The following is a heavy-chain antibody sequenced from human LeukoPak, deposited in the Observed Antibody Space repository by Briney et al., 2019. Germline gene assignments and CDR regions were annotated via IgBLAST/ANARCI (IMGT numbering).Heavy chain of an antibody. V-gene: IGHV3-21*01. CDR1: GFTFSSYS. CDR3: AIVDTAPGFNYYYGMDV. J-gene: IGHJ6*02. D-gene: IGHD5-18*01. Sequence: GRSLRLSCAASGFTFSSYSMNWVRQAPGKGLEWVSSISSSSSYIYYADSVKGRFTISRDNAKNSLYLQMNSLRAEDTAVYYCAIVDTAPGFNYYYGMDVWGQGTTVTVSS. CDR2: ISSSSSYI.